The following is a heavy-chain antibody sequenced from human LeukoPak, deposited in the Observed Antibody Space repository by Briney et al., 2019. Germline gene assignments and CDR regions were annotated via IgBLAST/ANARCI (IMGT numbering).Heavy chain of an antibody. V-gene: IGHV3-23*01. CDR2: ISGSGGST. CDR3: AKDITYYYVSSGYYPPLPYGMDV. D-gene: IGHD3-22*01. CDR1: GFTFSSYA. Sequence: GGSLRLSCAASGFTFSSYAMSWVRQAPGKGLEWVSAISGSGGSTYYADSVKGRFTISRDNSKNTLYLQMNSLRAEDTAVYYCAKDITYYYVSSGYYPPLPYGMDVWGQGTTVTVSS. J-gene: IGHJ6*02.